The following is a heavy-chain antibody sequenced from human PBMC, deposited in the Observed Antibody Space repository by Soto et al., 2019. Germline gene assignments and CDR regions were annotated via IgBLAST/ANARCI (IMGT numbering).Heavy chain of an antibody. V-gene: IGHV3-9*01. D-gene: IGHD3-3*01. CDR2: ISWNSGSI. CDR1: GFTFDDYA. J-gene: IGHJ6*03. Sequence: EVQLVESGGGLVQPGRSLRLSCAASGFTFDDYAMHWVRQAPGKGLEWVSGISWNSGSIGYADSVKGRFTISRDNAKNSLYLQMNSLRAEDTALYYCAKVSTMNYYYYYMDVWGKGTTVTVSS. CDR3: AKVSTMNYYYYYMDV.